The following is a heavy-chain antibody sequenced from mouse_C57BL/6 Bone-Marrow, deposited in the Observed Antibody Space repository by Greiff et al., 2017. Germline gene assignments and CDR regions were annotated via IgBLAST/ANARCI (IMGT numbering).Heavy chain of an antibody. D-gene: IGHD1-1*01. V-gene: IGHV2-6-1*01. CDR3: ARHTITTVVATDYAMDY. Sequence: VMLVESGPGLVAPSQSLSITCTVSGFSLTSYGVHWVRQPPGKGLEWLVVIWSDGSTTYNSALKSRLSISKDNSKSQVFLKMNSLQTDDTAMYYCARHTITTVVATDYAMDYWGQGTSVTVSS. J-gene: IGHJ4*01. CDR2: IWSDGST. CDR1: GFSLTSYG.